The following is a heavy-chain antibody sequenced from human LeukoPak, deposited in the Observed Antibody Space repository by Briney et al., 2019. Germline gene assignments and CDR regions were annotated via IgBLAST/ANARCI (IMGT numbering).Heavy chain of an antibody. Sequence: GGSLRLSCEASGFTFDDFAMHWVRQSPGKGLEWVAGISWNGGSIDYVDSVRGRFTVSRDNSKNTLYLQMNSLRAEDTAVYYCAKDRTVGAATGFDYWGQGTLVTVSS. CDR1: GFTFDDFA. CDR3: AKDRTVGAATGFDY. J-gene: IGHJ4*02. V-gene: IGHV3-9*01. CDR2: ISWNGGSI. D-gene: IGHD1-26*01.